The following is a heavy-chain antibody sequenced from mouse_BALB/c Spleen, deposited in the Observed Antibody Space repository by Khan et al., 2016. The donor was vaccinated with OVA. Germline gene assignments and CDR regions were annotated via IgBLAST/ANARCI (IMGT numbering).Heavy chain of an antibody. J-gene: IGHJ3*01. Sequence: QVRLQQSGAELARPGASVKLSCKASGYTFTDYNINWVKQRTGQGLEWIGEIYPGSNNTYYNEKFKGKATLTADKSSSTAYMQLSRLTSDDSAVYFCASDWGAWFPYWGQGTLVTVSA. CDR3: ASDWGAWFPY. CDR1: GYTFTDYN. CDR2: IYPGSNNT. V-gene: IGHV1-77*01. D-gene: IGHD4-1*01.